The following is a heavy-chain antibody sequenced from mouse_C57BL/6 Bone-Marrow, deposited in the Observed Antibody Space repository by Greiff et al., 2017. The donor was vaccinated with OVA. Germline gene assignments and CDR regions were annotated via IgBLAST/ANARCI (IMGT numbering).Heavy chain of an antibody. CDR2: IYPRSGNT. CDR3: AREGITTGFAY. V-gene: IGHV1-81*01. CDR1: GYTFTSYG. D-gene: IGHD1-1*01. Sequence: VQLQQSGAELARPGASVKLSCKASGYTFTSYGISWVKQRTGRGLEWIGEIYPRSGNTYYNEKFKGKATLTADKSSSTAYMELRSLTSEDSAVYFCAREGITTGFAYWGQGTLVTVSA. J-gene: IGHJ3*01.